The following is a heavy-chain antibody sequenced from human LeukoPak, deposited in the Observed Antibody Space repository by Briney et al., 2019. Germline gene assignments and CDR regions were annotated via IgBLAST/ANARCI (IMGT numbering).Heavy chain of an antibody. CDR3: AKDPYYYDSSGYSITKYYFDY. CDR2: IRYDGSNK. Sequence: GGSLRLSCAASGFTFSSYGMHWVRQAPGKGLEWVAFIRYDGSNKYYADSVKGRFTISRDNSKNTLYLQMNSLRAEDTAVYYCAKDPYYYDSSGYSITKYYFDYWGQGTLVTVSS. J-gene: IGHJ4*02. CDR1: GFTFSSYG. V-gene: IGHV3-30*02. D-gene: IGHD3-22*01.